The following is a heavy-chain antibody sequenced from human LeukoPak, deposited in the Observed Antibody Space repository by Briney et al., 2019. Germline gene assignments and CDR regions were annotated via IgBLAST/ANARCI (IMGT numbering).Heavy chain of an antibody. J-gene: IGHJ4*02. CDR3: AARKVRGVWFYLDY. V-gene: IGHV3-23*01. D-gene: IGHD3-10*01. CDR2: IYDDNT. CDR1: GFNFNNYW. Sequence: PGGSLRLSCAASGFNFNNYWMSWLRQAPGKGLEWVSTIYDDNTYYADSVKGRFAISTDNSKNTLYLQMNSLRVEDTAVYFCAARKVRGVWFYLDYWGQGTLVTVSS.